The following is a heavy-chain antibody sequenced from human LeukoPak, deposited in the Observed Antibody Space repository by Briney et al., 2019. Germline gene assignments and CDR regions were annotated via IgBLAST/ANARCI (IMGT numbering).Heavy chain of an antibody. V-gene: IGHV1-18*01. CDR2: ISPFNDNK. Sequence: GASVKVSCKGNYYIFSNFGLSWVRQAPGQGLEWMGWISPFNDNKNHAQKLQGRVTMTTDTSTSTAYMELRSLRSDDTAVYYCAREGGYGGNSVDYWGQGTLVTVSS. CDR1: YYIFSNFG. J-gene: IGHJ4*02. CDR3: AREGGYGGNSVDY. D-gene: IGHD4-23*01.